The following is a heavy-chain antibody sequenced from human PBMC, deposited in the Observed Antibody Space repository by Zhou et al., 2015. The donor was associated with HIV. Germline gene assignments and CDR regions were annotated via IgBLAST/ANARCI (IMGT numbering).Heavy chain of an antibody. CDR2: IIPIFGTV. CDR1: GGTFSSYA. CDR3: ARERYCSGGSCSKNFDY. J-gene: IGHJ4*02. D-gene: IGHD2-15*01. Sequence: QVQLVQSGAEVKKPGSSVKVSCKASGGTFSSYAISWVRQAPGQGLEWMGGIIPIFGTVNYAQKFQGRVTITADESTSTAYMELSSLRSEDTAVYYCARERYCSGGSCSKNFDYWGQGTLVTVSS. V-gene: IGHV1-69*01.